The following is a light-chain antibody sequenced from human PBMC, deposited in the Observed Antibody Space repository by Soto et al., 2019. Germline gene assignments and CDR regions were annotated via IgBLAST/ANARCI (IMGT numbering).Light chain of an antibody. CDR2: GAS. CDR3: QQYGSSPIT. V-gene: IGKV3-20*01. Sequence: ESVLTQSPGTLSFSPGERATLSCRASQSVTSNYLAWYHQKPGQVPRLLIYGASSRATGIPDRFSGSGSGTDFTLTISRLDPEDFAVFYCQQYGSSPITFGQGTRLEIK. J-gene: IGKJ5*01. CDR1: QSVTSNY.